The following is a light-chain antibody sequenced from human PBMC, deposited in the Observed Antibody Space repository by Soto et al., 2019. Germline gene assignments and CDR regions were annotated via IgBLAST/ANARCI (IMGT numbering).Light chain of an antibody. CDR2: GAS. J-gene: IGKJ1*01. CDR1: QSVTSN. V-gene: IGKV3-15*01. Sequence: EIVMTQSPATLSVSPGERVTFSCRASQSVTSNLAWYQHKPGQAPRLLVYGASAGATGIPARFSGSGSGTDFTLTISGLQSEDFAVYYCQQYYSTTPWTFGQGTKVDIK. CDR3: QQYYSTTPWT.